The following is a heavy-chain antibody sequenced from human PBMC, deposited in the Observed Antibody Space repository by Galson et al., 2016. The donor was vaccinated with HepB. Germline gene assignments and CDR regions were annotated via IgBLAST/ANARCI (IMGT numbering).Heavy chain of an antibody. CDR2: INTGNGNT. CDR1: GYTFTAHA. CDR3: ARDQAYYYYGMDV. V-gene: IGHV1-3*04. J-gene: IGHJ6*02. Sequence: SVKVSCKASGYTFTAHAVHWVRQAPGQRLEWMGWINTGNGNTKYSQKFQGRVTITRDTFATTAYIELSSVGSEDTAVYYCARDQAYYYYGMDVWGQGTTVTVSS.